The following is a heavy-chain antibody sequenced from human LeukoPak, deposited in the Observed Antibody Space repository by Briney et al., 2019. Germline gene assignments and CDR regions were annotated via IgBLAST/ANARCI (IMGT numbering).Heavy chain of an antibody. CDR2: IYSGGST. D-gene: IGHD3-10*01. J-gene: IGHJ4*02. CDR1: GFTVSSNY. V-gene: IGHV3-53*01. Sequence: PGGSLRLSCAASGFTVSSNYMSWVRQAPGKGLEWVSVIYSGGSTYYADSVKGRFTISRDNSKNTLYLQMNSLRAEETAVYYCARMSMVRGVINDYWGQGTLVTVSS. CDR3: ARMSMVRGVINDY.